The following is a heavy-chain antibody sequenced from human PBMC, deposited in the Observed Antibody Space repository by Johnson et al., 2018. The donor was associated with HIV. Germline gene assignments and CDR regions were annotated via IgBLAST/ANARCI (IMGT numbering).Heavy chain of an antibody. CDR3: ARDHALDI. CDR1: GFTFSSYA. CDR2: ISYDGSNK. Sequence: QVQLVESGGGVVQPGRSLRLSCAASGFTFSSYAMHWVRQAPGKGLEWVAVISYDGSNKYYADSVKGRFTISRDNSKNTLYLQMNSLRAEDTAVYYCARDHALDIWGQGTMVTVSS. J-gene: IGHJ3*02. V-gene: IGHV3-30-3*01.